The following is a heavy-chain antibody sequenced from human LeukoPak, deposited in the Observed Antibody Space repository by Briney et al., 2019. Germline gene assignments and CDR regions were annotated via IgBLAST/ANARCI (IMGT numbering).Heavy chain of an antibody. CDR3: ARHTRNGWLQNECYFDY. Sequence: SETLSLTCTVSGGSISSYYWSWIRQPPGKGLEWIGYIYYSGSTNYNPSLKSRVTISVDTSKNQFTLKLSSVTAADTAVYYCARHTRNGWLQNECYFDYWGQGTLVTVSS. CDR1: GGSISSYY. CDR2: IYYSGST. D-gene: IGHD5-12*01. V-gene: IGHV4-59*08. J-gene: IGHJ4*02.